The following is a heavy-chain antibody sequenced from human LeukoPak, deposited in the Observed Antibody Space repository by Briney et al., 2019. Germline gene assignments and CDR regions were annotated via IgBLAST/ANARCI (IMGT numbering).Heavy chain of an antibody. J-gene: IGHJ4*02. D-gene: IGHD1-14*01. V-gene: IGHV1-18*01. CDR2: ISAYNGNT. CDR3: ARTGGLTDNVFDY. CDR1: GGTFSKYT. Sequence: ASVKVSCKASGGTFSKYTISWVRQAPGQGLEWMGWISAYNGNTNYAQKLQVRVTMTTDTSTSTAYMELRSLRSDDTAVYYCARTGGLTDNVFDYWGQGTLVTVSS.